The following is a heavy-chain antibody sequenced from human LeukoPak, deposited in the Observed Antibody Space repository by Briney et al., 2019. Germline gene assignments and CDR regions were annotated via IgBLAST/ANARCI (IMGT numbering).Heavy chain of an antibody. J-gene: IGHJ3*02. CDR2: ISGSGGST. D-gene: IGHD2-21*01. V-gene: IGHV3-23*01. CDR3: AKDGFLLWRGAFDI. Sequence: GGSLRLSCAASGFTFSSYAMSWVRQVPGKGLEWVSAISGSGGSTYYTDSVKGRFTISRDNSKNTLWLQMNSLRAEDTAVYYCAKDGFLLWRGAFDIWGQGTMVTVSS. CDR1: GFTFSSYA.